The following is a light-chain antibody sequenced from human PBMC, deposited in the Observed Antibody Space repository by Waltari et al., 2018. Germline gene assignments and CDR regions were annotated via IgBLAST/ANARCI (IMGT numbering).Light chain of an antibody. CDR3: QQRSNWPLT. CDR1: QSVSSS. CDR2: SAS. Sequence: EIVLTQSPATLSLSPGERATLSPTPSQSVSSSLAWYQQKPGQAPRLLLYSASNRATGIPARFSGSGSGTDFTLTISNLEPEDFAVYYCQQRSNWPLTFGGGTKVEIK. J-gene: IGKJ4*01. V-gene: IGKV3-11*01.